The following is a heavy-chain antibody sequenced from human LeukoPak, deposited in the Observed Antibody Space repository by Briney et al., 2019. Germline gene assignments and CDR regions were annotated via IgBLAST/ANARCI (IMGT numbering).Heavy chain of an antibody. D-gene: IGHD1-20*01. CDR3: TTGGHRKPRVYNWNPDTYYYYYYYMDV. J-gene: IGHJ6*03. CDR1: GFTVSSNY. CDR2: IKSKTDGGTT. V-gene: IGHV3-15*01. Sequence: GGSLRLSCAASGFTVSSNYMSWVRQAPGKGLEWVGRIKSKTDGGTTDYAAPVKGRFTISRDDSKNTLYLQMNSLKTEDTAVYYCTTGGHRKPRVYNWNPDTYYYYYYYMDVWGKGTTVTVSS.